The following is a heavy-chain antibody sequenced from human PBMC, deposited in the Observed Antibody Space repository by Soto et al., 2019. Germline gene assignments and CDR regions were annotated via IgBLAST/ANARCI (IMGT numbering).Heavy chain of an antibody. CDR3: AGEGGVVVADYSNWFDP. Sequence: ASVKVSCKXSGYTFTSYYMHWVRQAPGQGLEWMGIINPSGGSTSYAQKFQGRVTMTRDTSTSTVYMELSSLRSEDTAVYYCAGEGGVVVADYSNWFDPWGQGTLVTVSS. CDR1: GYTFTSYY. CDR2: INPSGGST. D-gene: IGHD2-15*01. V-gene: IGHV1-46*01. J-gene: IGHJ5*02.